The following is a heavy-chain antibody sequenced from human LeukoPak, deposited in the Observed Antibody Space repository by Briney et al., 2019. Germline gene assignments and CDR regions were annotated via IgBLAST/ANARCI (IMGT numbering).Heavy chain of an antibody. V-gene: IGHV4-59*01. J-gene: IGHJ3*02. CDR3: AREGIAAARNAFDI. Sequence: SETLSLTCTVSGGSISSYYWSWIRQPPGKGLEWIRYIYYSGSTNYNPSLKSRVTISVDTSKDQFSLKLSSVTAADTAVYYCAREGIAAARNAFDIWGQGTMVTVSS. CDR2: IYYSGST. D-gene: IGHD6-13*01. CDR1: GGSISSYY.